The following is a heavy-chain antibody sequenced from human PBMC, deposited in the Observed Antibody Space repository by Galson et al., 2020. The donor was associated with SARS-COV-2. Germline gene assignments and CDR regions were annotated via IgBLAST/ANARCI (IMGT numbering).Heavy chain of an antibody. CDR3: ARVTGGAMTNWFDP. CDR2: MNPNSGNT. CDR1: GYTFTSYD. J-gene: IGHJ5*02. D-gene: IGHD3-10*01. V-gene: IGHV1-8*01. Sequence: ASVKVSCKASGYTFTSYDINWVRQATGQGLEWMGWMNPNSGNTGYAQKFQGRVTMTRNTSISTAYMELSSLRSEDTAVYYCARVTGGAMTNWFDPWGQGTLVTVSS.